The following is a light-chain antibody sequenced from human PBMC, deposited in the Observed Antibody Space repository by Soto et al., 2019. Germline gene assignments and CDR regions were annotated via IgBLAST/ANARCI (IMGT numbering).Light chain of an antibody. CDR3: QQYYSSPPT. CDR1: QSVSSSY. V-gene: IGKV3-20*01. CDR2: GAS. J-gene: IGKJ1*01. Sequence: EIVLTQSPGTLSLSPGERAPLSCRARQSVSSSYLAWYQQKPGQAPRLLIYGASTRATGIPARFSGSGSGTEFTLTISSLQPEDFATYYCQQYYSSPPTCGQGTQG.